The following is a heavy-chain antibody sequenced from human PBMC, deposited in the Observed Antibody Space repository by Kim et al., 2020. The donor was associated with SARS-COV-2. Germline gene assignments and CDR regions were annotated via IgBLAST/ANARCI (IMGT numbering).Heavy chain of an antibody. D-gene: IGHD3-9*01. Sequence: ASVKVSCKASGYTFTSYGISWVRQAPGQGLEWMGWISAYNGNTNYAQKLQGRVTMTTDTSTSTAYMELRSLRSDDTAVYYCARDYYDILTGYYWRLGLDYWGPGTLVTVSS. CDR1: GYTFTSYG. CDR2: ISAYNGNT. V-gene: IGHV1-18*04. J-gene: IGHJ4*02. CDR3: ARDYYDILTGYYWRLGLDY.